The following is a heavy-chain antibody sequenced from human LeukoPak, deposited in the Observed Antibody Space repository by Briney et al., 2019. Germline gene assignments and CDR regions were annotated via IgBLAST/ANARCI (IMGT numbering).Heavy chain of an antibody. CDR1: GYTFTSYG. D-gene: IGHD3-16*02. J-gene: IGHJ4*02. V-gene: IGHV1-18*01. Sequence: GSVKVSCKASGYTFTSYGISWVRQAPGQGLEWMGWISAYNGNTNYAQKLQGRVTMTTDTSTSTAYMELRSLRSDDTAVYYCAGDPSPMITFGGVIVPTADYWGQGTLVTVSS. CDR2: ISAYNGNT. CDR3: AGDPSPMITFGGVIVPTADY.